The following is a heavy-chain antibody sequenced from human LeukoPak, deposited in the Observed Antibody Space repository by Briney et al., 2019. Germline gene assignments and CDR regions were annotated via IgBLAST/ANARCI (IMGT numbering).Heavy chain of an antibody. V-gene: IGHV4-39*07. Sequence: SETLSLTCTVSGGSISSSSYYWGWTRQPPGKGLEWIGSIYYSGSTYYNPSLKSRVTISVDTSKNQFSLKLSSVTAADTAVYYCARELYGDYVDYFDYWGQGTLVTVSS. D-gene: IGHD4-17*01. J-gene: IGHJ4*02. CDR1: GGSISSSSYY. CDR3: ARELYGDYVDYFDY. CDR2: IYYSGST.